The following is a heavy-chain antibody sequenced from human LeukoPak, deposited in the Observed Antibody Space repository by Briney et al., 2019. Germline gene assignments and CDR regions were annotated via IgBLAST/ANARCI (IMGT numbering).Heavy chain of an antibody. J-gene: IGHJ6*02. V-gene: IGHV4-39*01. Sequence: SETLSLTCTVSGGSISSSSCYWGWIRQPPGKGLEWIGSIYYSGSTYYNPSLKSRVTISVDTSKNQFSLKLTSVTAADTAVYYCARHRERTSPYYYGMDVWGQGTTVTVSS. CDR1: GGSISSSSCY. D-gene: IGHD1-1*01. CDR3: ARHRERTSPYYYGMDV. CDR2: IYYSGST.